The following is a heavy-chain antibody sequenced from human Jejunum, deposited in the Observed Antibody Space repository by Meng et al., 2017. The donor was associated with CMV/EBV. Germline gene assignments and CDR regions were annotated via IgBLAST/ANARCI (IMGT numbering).Heavy chain of an antibody. CDR3: ARTPFTSDYFRVK. V-gene: IGHV4-30-2*03. D-gene: IGHD3-3*01. CDR2: IYNSGNS. Sequence: KGLEWIGSIYNSGNSYYNPSLESRFTISVDTSKNQFSLKLNSVTDADTAVYYCARTPFTSDYFRVKWSQGTLVIVSS. J-gene: IGHJ4*02.